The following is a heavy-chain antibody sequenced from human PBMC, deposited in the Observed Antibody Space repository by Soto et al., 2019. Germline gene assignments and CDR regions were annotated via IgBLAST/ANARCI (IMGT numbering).Heavy chain of an antibody. Sequence: GGSLRLSCAASGFSFSSYAMSWVRQAPGKGLDWASTIRGTGRSTYYADSVKGRFTISRDNSKNTLYLQVNSLRAEDTAVYYCAKDPSGYTDGYYYYYYMDVWGKGTTVTLSS. CDR1: GFSFSSYA. D-gene: IGHD6-25*01. CDR3: AKDPSGYTDGYYYYYYMDV. V-gene: IGHV3-23*01. J-gene: IGHJ6*03. CDR2: IRGTGRST.